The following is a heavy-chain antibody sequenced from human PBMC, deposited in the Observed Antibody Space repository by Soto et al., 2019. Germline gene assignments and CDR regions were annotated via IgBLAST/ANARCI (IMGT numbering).Heavy chain of an antibody. Sequence: SVKVSCKASGGTFSSYAISWVRQAPGQGLEWMGGIIPIFGTANYAQKFQGRVTITADESTSTAYMELSSLRSEDTAVYYCARRDYYGSGSYSQIYYYYGMDVWGQGTTVTVSS. J-gene: IGHJ6*02. D-gene: IGHD3-10*01. CDR3: ARRDYYGSGSYSQIYYYYGMDV. CDR1: GGTFSSYA. CDR2: IIPIFGTA. V-gene: IGHV1-69*13.